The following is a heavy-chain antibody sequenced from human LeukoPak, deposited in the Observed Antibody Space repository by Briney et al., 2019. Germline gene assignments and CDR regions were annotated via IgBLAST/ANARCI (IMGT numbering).Heavy chain of an antibody. CDR2: IKQDESEK. V-gene: IGHV3-7*03. CDR1: GFTFSSYW. Sequence: GGSLRLSCAASGFTFSSYWMNWVRQAPGKGLEWVANIKQDESEKNYEDSVKGRFTISRDNSKNTLYLQMNSLRAEDTAVYYCAKDHQGAAAGSFDYWGQGTLVTVSS. D-gene: IGHD6-13*01. J-gene: IGHJ4*02. CDR3: AKDHQGAAAGSFDY.